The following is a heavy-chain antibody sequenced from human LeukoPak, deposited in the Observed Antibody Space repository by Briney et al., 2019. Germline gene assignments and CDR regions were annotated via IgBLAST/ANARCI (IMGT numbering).Heavy chain of an antibody. CDR1: GYTFTGYY. V-gene: IGHV1-2*02. CDR3: ARLRGGSYLDY. CDR2: INPNSGGT. J-gene: IGHJ4*02. Sequence: ASVKVSCKASGYTFTGYYMHWVRQAPGQGLEWMGWINPNSGGTSYAQKFQGRVTMTRDTSTSTVYMELSSLRSEDTAVYYCARLRGGSYLDYWGQGTLVTVSS. D-gene: IGHD1-26*01.